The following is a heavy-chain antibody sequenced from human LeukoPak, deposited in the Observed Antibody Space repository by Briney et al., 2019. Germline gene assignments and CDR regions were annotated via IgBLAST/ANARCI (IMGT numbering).Heavy chain of an antibody. CDR2: IYGSGTT. Sequence: PGGSLRLSCAASGFTFSNTWMSWVRQPAGKGLEWIGRIYGSGTTRYNPSLQSRVTMSVDVSKNQFSLKLTSMTAADTAVYFCARGMAEAYDYTLFDPWGQGILVTVSS. CDR3: ARGMAEAYDYTLFDP. J-gene: IGHJ5*02. D-gene: IGHD5-12*01. V-gene: IGHV4-4*07. CDR1: GFTFSNTW.